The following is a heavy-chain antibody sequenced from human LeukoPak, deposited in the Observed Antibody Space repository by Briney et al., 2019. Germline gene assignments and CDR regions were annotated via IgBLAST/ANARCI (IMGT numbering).Heavy chain of an antibody. CDR3: ARGRNIEMTTMSGGSDY. V-gene: IGHV1-2*02. D-gene: IGHD5-24*01. Sequence: GGSVKVSCKASGYTFTDYYMHWVRQAPGQGLEWMGWLNPNSGDTNYAQKFRGRVSMTRDTSISTAYMDLSDLRSDDTAVYYCARGRNIEMTTMSGGSDYWGQGTLVTVSS. CDR1: GYTFTDYY. CDR2: LNPNSGDT. J-gene: IGHJ4*02.